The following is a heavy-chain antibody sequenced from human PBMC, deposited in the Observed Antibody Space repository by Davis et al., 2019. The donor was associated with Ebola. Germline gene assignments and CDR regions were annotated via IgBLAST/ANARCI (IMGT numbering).Heavy chain of an antibody. CDR3: AKSFLGGLLSYYYMDV. Sequence: PGGSLRLSCAASGFTFSSYAMSWVRQAPGKGLEWVSAISGSGGSTYYADSVKGRFTISRDNSKNTLYLQMNSLRAEDTAVYYCAKSFLGGLLSYYYMDVWGKGTTVTVSS. CDR1: GFTFSSYA. CDR2: ISGSGGST. V-gene: IGHV3-23*01. J-gene: IGHJ6*03. D-gene: IGHD2-15*01.